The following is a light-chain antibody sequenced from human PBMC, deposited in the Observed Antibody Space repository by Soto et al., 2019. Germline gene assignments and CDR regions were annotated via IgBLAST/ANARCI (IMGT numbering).Light chain of an antibody. CDR3: SLYTASNTLPIV. CDR2: DVS. CDR1: SSDVGAYNY. Sequence: QSVLTQPASLSGSPGQSITISCTGTSSDVGAYNYVSWYQHHPGKAPKLLIYDVSNRPSGISNRFSGSKSDNTASLTISGLQTVAEAEYDFSLYTASNTLPIVFGSGGRVTVL. J-gene: IGLJ1*01. V-gene: IGLV2-14*03.